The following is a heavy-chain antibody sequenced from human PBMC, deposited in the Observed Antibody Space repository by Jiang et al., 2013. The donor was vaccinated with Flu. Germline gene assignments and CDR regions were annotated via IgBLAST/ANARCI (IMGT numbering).Heavy chain of an antibody. D-gene: IGHD6-13*01. CDR2: T. CDR3: ARPRIAAAVPFDY. J-gene: IGHJ4*02. Sequence: TSYAQKFQGRVTMTRDTSTSTVYMELSSLRSEDTAVYYCARPRIAAAVPFDYWGQGTLVTGLL. V-gene: IGHV1-46*01.